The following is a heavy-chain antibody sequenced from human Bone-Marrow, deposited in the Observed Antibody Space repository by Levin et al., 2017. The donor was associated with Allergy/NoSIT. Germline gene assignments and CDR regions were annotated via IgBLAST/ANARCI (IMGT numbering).Heavy chain of an antibody. CDR2: IQSKTDGGTT. J-gene: IGHJ6*03. D-gene: IGHD6-13*01. CDR1: GFTFSNPW. CDR3: TTGVNSGSSWYYYYYYMDV. Sequence: LSLTCAASGFTFSNPWMSWVRQAPGKGLEWVGHIQSKTDGGTTDYAAPVKGRFTISRDDSKNTLYLQMNSLKTEDTAVYYCTTGVNSGSSWYYYYYYMDVWGKGTTVTVSS. V-gene: IGHV3-15*01.